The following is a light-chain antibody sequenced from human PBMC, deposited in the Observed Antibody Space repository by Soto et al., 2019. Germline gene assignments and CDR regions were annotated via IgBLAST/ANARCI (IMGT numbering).Light chain of an antibody. Sequence: EIVLTQSPATLSLSPGERATLSCRASQSVSSYLAWYQQKPGQAPRLLIYDASNRATGIPARFSGSGSGTDFTLTISSLEPEHFAVYTCQQRSNWPSITFGPGARLDIK. J-gene: IGKJ5*01. CDR1: QSVSSY. CDR2: DAS. V-gene: IGKV3-11*01. CDR3: QQRSNWPSIT.